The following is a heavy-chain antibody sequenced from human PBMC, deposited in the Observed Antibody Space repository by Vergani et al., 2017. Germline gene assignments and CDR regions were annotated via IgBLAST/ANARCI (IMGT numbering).Heavy chain of an antibody. J-gene: IGHJ6*02. V-gene: IGHV3-30*02. CDR3: ANSVIAGNVGVAYFGMDV. Sequence: VQLVESRGVLVQPGGSLRLSCTLSGFTLNTYGIHWVRQAPGKGLEWVSFIRYDGSSEYYGDSVKGRFTISRDKSQNTVNLQMNSLRTEDTAVYFCANSVIAGNVGVAYFGMDVWGRGTTVTVSS. CDR1: GFTLNTYG. D-gene: IGHD2/OR15-2a*01. CDR2: IRYDGSSE.